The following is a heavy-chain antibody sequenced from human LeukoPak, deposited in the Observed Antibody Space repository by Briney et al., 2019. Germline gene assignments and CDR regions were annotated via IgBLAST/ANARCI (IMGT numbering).Heavy chain of an antibody. J-gene: IGHJ5*02. CDR2: IIPIFGTA. D-gene: IGHD2-2*01. CDR1: GGTFSSYA. V-gene: IGHV1-69*05. CDR3: ARAFVGCSSTSCYGWFDP. Sequence: ASVKVSCKASGGTFSSYAISWVRQAPGQGLEWMGGIIPIFGTANYAQKFQGRVTITTDESTSTVYMELSSLRSEDTAVYYCARAFVGCSSTSCYGWFDPWGQGTLVTVSS.